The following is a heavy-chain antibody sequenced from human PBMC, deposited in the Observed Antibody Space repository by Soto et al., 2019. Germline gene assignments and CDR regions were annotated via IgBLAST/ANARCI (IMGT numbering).Heavy chain of an antibody. CDR3: AREPMRQSRSEPHLYYYYGMDV. CDR1: GGTFSSYA. Sequence: QVQLVQSGAEVKKPGSSVKVSCKASGGTFSSYAISWVRQAPGQGLEWMGGIIPIFGTANYAQKFQGRDTITADKSTRTAYMELRSLRSEDTAVDYCAREPMRQSRSEPHLYYYYGMDVWGQGTTVTVSS. J-gene: IGHJ6*02. D-gene: IGHD6-6*01. V-gene: IGHV1-69*06. CDR2: IIPIFGTA.